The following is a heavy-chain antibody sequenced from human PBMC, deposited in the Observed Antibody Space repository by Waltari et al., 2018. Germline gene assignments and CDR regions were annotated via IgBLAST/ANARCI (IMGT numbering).Heavy chain of an antibody. Sequence: QLQLQQSGPGLVKPSESLSPTCAVSGDSMHRNSWWNWVRQPPGKGLEWIGQIHGRGRTNYNPSLESRVTVSIDTSNNQFSLKMSYATAADTAVYYCARDRGRGLYLDSWGQGTLVTVSP. V-gene: IGHV4-4*02. J-gene: IGHJ4*02. CDR2: IHGRGRT. D-gene: IGHD2-15*01. CDR3: ARDRGRGLYLDS. CDR1: GDSMHRNSW.